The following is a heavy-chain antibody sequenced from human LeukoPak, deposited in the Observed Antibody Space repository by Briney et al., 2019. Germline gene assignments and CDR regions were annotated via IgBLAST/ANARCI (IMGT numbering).Heavy chain of an antibody. CDR3: ARAHSSSSTFDL. J-gene: IGHJ4*02. V-gene: IGHV3-33*01. CDR2: IWYDGSKK. D-gene: IGHD6-6*01. CDR1: GFTFSDYG. Sequence: GGSLRLSCAASGFTFSDYGIHWLRQAPGQGLEWVALIWYDGSKKYYADSVKGRFTISRDNTKNTLYLQLISLRADDTAVYYYARAHSSSSTFDLWGQGTLVTVSS.